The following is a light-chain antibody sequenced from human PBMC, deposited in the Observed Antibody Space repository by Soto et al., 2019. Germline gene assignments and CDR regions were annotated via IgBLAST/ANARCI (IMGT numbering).Light chain of an antibody. V-gene: IGKV1-5*03. CDR1: HNVQKF. Sequence: DIQMTQSPTTVAASIGDRVTITCRASHNVQKFLAWYQQKPGKAPKLLIYKASALQTGVPSRFSGSGSGTDFTLSISSLQGDDIATYYCQQYHSSFGLYTFGRGTRLEIK. CDR3: QQYHSSFGLYT. J-gene: IGKJ5*01. CDR2: KAS.